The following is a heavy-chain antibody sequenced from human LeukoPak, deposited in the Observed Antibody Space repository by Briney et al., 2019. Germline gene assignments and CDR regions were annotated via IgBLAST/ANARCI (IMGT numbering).Heavy chain of an antibody. J-gene: IGHJ6*04. D-gene: IGHD2-2*01. CDR2: IKHSGST. CDR1: GGSSSGYY. Sequence: PSETLSLTSAVYGGSSSGYYWSWIRPPPGKGLEWIGEIKHSGSTNYNPSLKSRVTISVDTSKNQFSLKLSSVTAADTAVYYCARTGIVVVPAAPRRYYYGMDVWGKGTTVTVSS. CDR3: ARTGIVVVPAAPRRYYYGMDV. V-gene: IGHV4-34*01.